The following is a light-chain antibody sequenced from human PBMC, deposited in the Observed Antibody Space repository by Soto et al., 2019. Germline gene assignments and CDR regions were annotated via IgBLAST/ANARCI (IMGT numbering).Light chain of an antibody. CDR3: HQRKSWPRT. Sequence: EIVLTHSPATLSLSPCERATLSSSASQSVNRYLAWYQHKPGQAPRLLIYDTSNRATGIPARFSGSGSGTDFTLTISSLEPEDFAVYYCHQRKSWPRTFGQGTKVDIK. CDR1: QSVNRY. J-gene: IGKJ1*01. V-gene: IGKV3-11*01. CDR2: DTS.